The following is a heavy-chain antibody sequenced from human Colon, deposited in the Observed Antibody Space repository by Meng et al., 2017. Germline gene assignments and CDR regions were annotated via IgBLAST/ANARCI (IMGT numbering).Heavy chain of an antibody. D-gene: IGHD3-3*01. V-gene: IGHV3-23*01. J-gene: IGHJ4*02. CDR2: ISGSGGST. CDR3: AKDPNYDFWSGYYPMPDY. Sequence: SLKISCAASGFTFSSYTMSWVRQAPGKGLEWVSAISGSGGSTYYADSVKGRFTISRDNSKNTLYRQMNSLRAEDTAVYYCAKDPNYDFWSGYYPMPDYWGQGTLVTVSS. CDR1: GFTFSSYT.